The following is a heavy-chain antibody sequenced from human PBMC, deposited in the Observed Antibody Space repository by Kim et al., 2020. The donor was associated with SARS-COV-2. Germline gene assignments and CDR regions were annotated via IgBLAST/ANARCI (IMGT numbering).Heavy chain of an antibody. D-gene: IGHD1-1*01. CDR3: TRAQVATNAFDY. CDR1: GFTISGYW. CDR2: VNTDGSDT. Sequence: GGSLRLSCEASGFTISGYWMDWVRQAPGKGLLWVSRVNTDGSDTAYADSEKGRFTVSRDNAKNTLYLQMNRLRDDDTAVYYCTRAQVATNAFDYWGQ. J-gene: IGHJ4*02. V-gene: IGHV3-74*03.